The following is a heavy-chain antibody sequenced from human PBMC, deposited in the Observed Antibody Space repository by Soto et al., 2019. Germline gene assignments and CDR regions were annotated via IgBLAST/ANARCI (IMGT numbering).Heavy chain of an antibody. J-gene: IGHJ4*02. CDR1: GGTFSSYT. CDR3: ARGRGGWSDFDY. D-gene: IGHD6-19*01. Sequence: QVQLVQSGAEVKKPGSSVKVSCKASGGTFSSYTISWVRQAPGQGLEWMGRIIPILGIANYAQKFQGRVTIPADKPPSTAYMERSSLRSEDTAVYYCARGRGGWSDFDYWGQGTLVTVSS. CDR2: IIPILGIA. V-gene: IGHV1-69*02.